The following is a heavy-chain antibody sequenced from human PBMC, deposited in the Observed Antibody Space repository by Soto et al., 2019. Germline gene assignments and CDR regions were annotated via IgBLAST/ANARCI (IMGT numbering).Heavy chain of an antibody. J-gene: IGHJ3*02. CDR2: LYNSGST. Sequence: PSETLSLTCTVSGGSVSSGSYYWTWIRQPPGKGLEWIGCLYNSGSTNYNPALKSRATISVDTSKNQFSLRLSSVTAADTAVYYCAGVWRGAFYIWGQGTTVTVSS. CDR3: AGVWRGAFYI. D-gene: IGHD2-21*01. CDR1: GGSVSSGSYY. V-gene: IGHV4-61*01.